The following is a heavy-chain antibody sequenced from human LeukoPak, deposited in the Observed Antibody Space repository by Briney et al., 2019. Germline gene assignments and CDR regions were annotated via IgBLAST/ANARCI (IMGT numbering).Heavy chain of an antibody. Sequence: PSETLSLTCSVSGVSISDGRYYWTWMRQRPGKGLEWIGYKYYSGSAKYYPSLKSRLTISTDTPKNQFSLHLSSVTAADTAIYYCATPYCSSLSCLDVFNIWGQGTMVTVSS. D-gene: IGHD2-2*01. V-gene: IGHV4-31*03. J-gene: IGHJ3*02. CDR2: KYYSGSA. CDR1: GVSISDGRYY. CDR3: ATPYCSSLSCLDVFNI.